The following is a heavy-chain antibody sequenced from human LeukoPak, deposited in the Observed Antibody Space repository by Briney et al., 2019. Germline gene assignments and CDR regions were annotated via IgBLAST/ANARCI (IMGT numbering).Heavy chain of an antibody. D-gene: IGHD2-2*01. V-gene: IGHV4-39*07. J-gene: IGHJ5*02. CDR2: IYYSGST. CDR3: ATQTGNCTSTSCYLSWFDP. CDR1: GDSISSSSYY. Sequence: SETLSLTCTVSGDSISSSSYYWGWIRQPPGKGLEWIGSIYYSGSTYYNPSLKSRVTISVDTSKNQFSLKLSSVTAADTAVYYCATQTGNCTSTSCYLSWFDPWGQGTLVTVSS.